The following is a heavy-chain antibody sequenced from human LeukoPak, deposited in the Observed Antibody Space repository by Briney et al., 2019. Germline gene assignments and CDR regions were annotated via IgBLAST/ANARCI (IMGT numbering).Heavy chain of an antibody. CDR1: GYTFTSYD. J-gene: IGHJ6*03. CDR3: ARSRRLYYYMDV. D-gene: IGHD6-25*01. Sequence: ASVKVSCKASGYTFTSYDINWVRQATGRGLEWMGWMNPNSGNTGYAQKFQGRVTITRNTSISTAYMELSSLRSEDTAVYYCARSRRLYYYMDVWGEGTTVTVSS. V-gene: IGHV1-8*03. CDR2: MNPNSGNT.